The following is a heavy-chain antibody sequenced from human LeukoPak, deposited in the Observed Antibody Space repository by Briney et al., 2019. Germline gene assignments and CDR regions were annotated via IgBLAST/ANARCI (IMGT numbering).Heavy chain of an antibody. CDR3: ARASGEFADY. CDR2: MNPNSGNT. J-gene: IGHJ4*02. D-gene: IGHD2-15*01. Sequence: ASVKVSCKASGGTFSSYAISWVRQAPGQGLEWMGWMNPNSGNTGYAQKFQGRVTITRNTSISTAYMELSSLRSEDTAVYYCARASGEFADYWGQGTLVTVSS. CDR1: GGTFSSYA. V-gene: IGHV1-8*03.